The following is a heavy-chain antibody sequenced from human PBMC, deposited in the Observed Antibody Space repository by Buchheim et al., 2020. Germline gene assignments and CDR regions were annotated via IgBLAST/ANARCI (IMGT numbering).Heavy chain of an antibody. CDR1: GFTFSSYG. CDR2: ISYDGSNK. Sequence: QVQLVESGGGVVQPGRSLRLSCAASGFTFSSYGMHWVRQAPGKGLEWVAVISYDGSNKYYADSVKGRFTISRDNSKTTLYLQMNSLRAEDTAVYYCAKAALVVISNYYFDYWGQGTL. CDR3: AKAALVVISNYYFDY. J-gene: IGHJ4*02. D-gene: IGHD3-22*01. V-gene: IGHV3-30*18.